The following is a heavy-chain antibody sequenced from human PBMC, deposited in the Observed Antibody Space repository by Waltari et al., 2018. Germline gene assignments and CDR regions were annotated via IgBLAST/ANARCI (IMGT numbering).Heavy chain of an antibody. D-gene: IGHD3-22*01. J-gene: IGHJ4*02. CDR1: GYTFTGYY. CDR2: INPNSGGT. CDR3: YYYYDSSGYFHYDY. Sequence: QVQLVQSGAEVKKPGASVKVSCKASGYTFTGYYMHWVRQAPGQGLEWMGRINPNSGGTNYAQKFQGRVTMTRDTSISTAYMELSRLRSDDTAVYYCYYYYDSSGYFHYDYWGQGTLVTVSS. V-gene: IGHV1-2*06.